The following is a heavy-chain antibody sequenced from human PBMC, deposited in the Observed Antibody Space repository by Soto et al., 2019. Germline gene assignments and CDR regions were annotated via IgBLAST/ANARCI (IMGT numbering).Heavy chain of an antibody. D-gene: IGHD5-18*01. Sequence: QVQLVEPGGAVVQPGKSLRLSCAASGFTFNTYGMYWVRQAPGKGLEWVAAISYDGSNKYHADSVKGRFTISRDNSKNTLYLQMNSLRVEDTAVYYCAKDIVRYTYGACDYWGQGALVTVSS. CDR1: GFTFNTYG. CDR2: ISYDGSNK. V-gene: IGHV3-30*18. J-gene: IGHJ4*02. CDR3: AKDIVRYTYGACDY.